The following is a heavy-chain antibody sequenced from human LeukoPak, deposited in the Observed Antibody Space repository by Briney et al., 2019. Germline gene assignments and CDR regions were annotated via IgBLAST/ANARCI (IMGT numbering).Heavy chain of an antibody. V-gene: IGHV3-21*01. CDR2: ISSSSSYI. J-gene: IGHJ5*02. CDR1: GFTFTSYS. CDR3: ARDSALLWFGENNWFDP. D-gene: IGHD3-10*01. Sequence: PGGSLRLSCAASGFTFTSYSMNWVRQAPGKGLEWVSSISSSSSYIYYADSVKGRFTISRDNAKNSLYLQMNSLRAEDTAVYYCARDSALLWFGENNWFDPWGQGTLVTVSS.